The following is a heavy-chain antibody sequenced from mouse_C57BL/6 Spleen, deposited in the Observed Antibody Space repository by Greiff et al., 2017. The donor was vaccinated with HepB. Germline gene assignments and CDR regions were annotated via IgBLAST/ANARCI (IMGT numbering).Heavy chain of an antibody. CDR3: TRGGDYYGNYFDY. CDR1: GFTFSSYA. Sequence: DVQLQESGEGLVKPGGSLKLSCAASGFTFSSYAMSWVRQTPEKRLEWVAYISSGGDYIYYADTVKGRFTISRDNARNTLYLQMSSLKSEDTAMYYCTRGGDYYGNYFDYWGQGTTLTVSS. J-gene: IGHJ2*01. D-gene: IGHD2-1*01. V-gene: IGHV5-9-1*02. CDR2: ISSGGDYI.